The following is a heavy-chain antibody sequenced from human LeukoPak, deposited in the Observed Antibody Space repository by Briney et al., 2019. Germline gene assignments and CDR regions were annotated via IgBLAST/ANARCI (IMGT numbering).Heavy chain of an antibody. J-gene: IGHJ4*02. CDR1: GFTFSSFE. Sequence: PGGSLRLSCAASGFTFSSFEMNWVRQAPGKRLEWVSYISSGGSTRYYADSVKGRFTISRDSAKNSLYLQMNSLRAEDTAVYYCAREGGWTFDYWGQGTLVTVSS. V-gene: IGHV3-48*03. CDR2: ISSGGSTR. D-gene: IGHD2-15*01. CDR3: AREGGWTFDY.